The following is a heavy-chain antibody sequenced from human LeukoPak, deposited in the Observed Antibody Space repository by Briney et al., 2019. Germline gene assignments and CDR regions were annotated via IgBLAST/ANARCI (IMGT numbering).Heavy chain of an antibody. J-gene: IGHJ4*02. Sequence: GGSLRLSCAASGFTFSSYGMHWVRQAPGKGLEWGAFIRYDGSNKYYADSVKGRFTISRDNSKNTLSLQMNSLRAEDTAVYYCAKDGVPSRWFGRNYFDYWGQGTLVTVSS. D-gene: IGHD3-10*01. V-gene: IGHV3-30*02. CDR1: GFTFSSYG. CDR3: AKDGVPSRWFGRNYFDY. CDR2: IRYDGSNK.